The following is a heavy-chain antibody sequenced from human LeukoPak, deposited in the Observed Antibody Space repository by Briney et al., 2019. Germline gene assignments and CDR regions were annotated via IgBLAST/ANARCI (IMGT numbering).Heavy chain of an antibody. D-gene: IGHD6-13*01. Sequence: ASVKVSCKASGYTFTSYDIYWVRQATGQGLEWMGWMNPNSGNTGFAQKFQGRVTMTRNTSISTAYTELSSLRSEDTAVYYCARVPTYPMIAATGTGGGDYWGQGTLVTVSS. V-gene: IGHV1-8*01. CDR1: GYTFTSYD. CDR3: ARVPTYPMIAATGTGGGDY. J-gene: IGHJ4*02. CDR2: MNPNSGNT.